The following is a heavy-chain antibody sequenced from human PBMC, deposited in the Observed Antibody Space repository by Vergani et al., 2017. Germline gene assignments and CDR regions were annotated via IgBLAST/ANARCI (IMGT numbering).Heavy chain of an antibody. CDR1: DSSIMTNPY. CDR2: IHHSGDT. V-gene: IGHV4-38-2*01. J-gene: IGHJ6*04. CDR3: ARHRGAWGFFPSSYFYGVDV. Sequence: QVQLQESGPGLVKPSETLTLTCDVSDSSIMTNPYWGWFRQSPGKGLEWIGCIHHSGDTHYNSSLKSRVSISIVSSSKFSLSLTSATAADTAIYYCARHRGAWGFFPSSYFYGVDVWRDGTTVADSS. D-gene: IGHD2-15*01.